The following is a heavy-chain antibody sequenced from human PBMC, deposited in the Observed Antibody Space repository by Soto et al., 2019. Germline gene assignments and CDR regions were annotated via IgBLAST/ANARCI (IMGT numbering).Heavy chain of an antibody. Sequence: SETLSLTCTVSGDSMATGGHYYNWIRQVPGKGLEWIGYVYYSGATHYTPSLRARATISRDTSKNQFSLRLISVTAADTALYYCARDKDLQPTVWGFWGQGIQVTAPQ. CDR2: VYYSGAT. CDR3: ARDKDLQPTVWGF. D-gene: IGHD3-16*01. CDR1: GDSMATGGHY. V-gene: IGHV4-31*03. J-gene: IGHJ4*02.